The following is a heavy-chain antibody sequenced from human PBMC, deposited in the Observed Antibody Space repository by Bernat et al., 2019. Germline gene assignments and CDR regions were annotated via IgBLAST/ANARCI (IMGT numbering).Heavy chain of an antibody. CDR3: ARDIRGYYDSSGYYSDY. J-gene: IGHJ4*02. CDR2: ISAYNGNT. CDR1: GYTFTSYG. D-gene: IGHD3-22*01. V-gene: IGHV1-18*04. Sequence: QVQLVQSGAEVKKPGASVKVSCKASGYTFTSYGISWVRQAPGQGLEWMGWISAYNGNTNYAQKLQGRVTMTIDTSTSTAYMELRSLRSDDTAVYYCARDIRGYYDSSGYYSDYWGQGTLVTVSS.